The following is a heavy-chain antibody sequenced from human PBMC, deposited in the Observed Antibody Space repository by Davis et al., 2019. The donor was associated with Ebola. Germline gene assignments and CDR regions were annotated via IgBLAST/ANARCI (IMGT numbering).Heavy chain of an antibody. CDR3: ASVSWELRSHTFDY. Sequence: PSETLSLTCAVSGGSISSSNWWSWVRQPPGKGLEWIGEIYHSGSTNYNPSLKSRVTISVDKSKNQLSLKLSSVTAADTAVYYCASVSWELRSHTFDYWGQGTLVTVSS. D-gene: IGHD1-26*01. J-gene: IGHJ4*02. V-gene: IGHV4-4*02. CDR2: IYHSGST. CDR1: GGSISSSNW.